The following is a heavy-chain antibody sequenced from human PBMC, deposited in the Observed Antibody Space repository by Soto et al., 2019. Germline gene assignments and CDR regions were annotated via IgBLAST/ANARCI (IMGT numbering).Heavy chain of an antibody. CDR3: AKECITIFGVVNPWNAFDI. CDR2: ISGSGGST. Sequence: GGSLRLSCAASGFTFSSYAMSWVRQAPGKGLEWVSAISGSGGSTYYADSVKGRFTISRDNSKNTLYLQMNSLRAEDTAVYYCAKECITIFGVVNPWNAFDIWGQGTMVTVSS. CDR1: GFTFSSYA. V-gene: IGHV3-23*01. D-gene: IGHD3-3*01. J-gene: IGHJ3*02.